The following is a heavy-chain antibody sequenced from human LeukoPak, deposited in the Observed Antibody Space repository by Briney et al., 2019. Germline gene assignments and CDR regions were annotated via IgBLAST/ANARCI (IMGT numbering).Heavy chain of an antibody. CDR1: GESFSGYY. J-gene: IGHJ5*02. D-gene: IGHD3-9*01. CDR2: ISYSGST. V-gene: IGHV4-34*01. Sequence: SETVSLTCAVYGESFSGYYWSWIRQPPGKGLEWIGEISYSGSTNNNPTLKSRVTISVDTSKNQFSLKLSSVTAADTAVYYCARRSDYDILTGYSISRFDPWGQGTLVTAST. CDR3: ARRSDYDILTGYSISRFDP.